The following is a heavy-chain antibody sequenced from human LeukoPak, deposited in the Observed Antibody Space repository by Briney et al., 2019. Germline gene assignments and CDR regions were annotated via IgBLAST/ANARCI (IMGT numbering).Heavy chain of an antibody. CDR3: ASLYGSGSPFDY. CDR1: GYTFTSYG. J-gene: IGHJ4*02. D-gene: IGHD3-10*01. CDR2: ISAYNGNT. V-gene: IGHV1-18*01. Sequence: GASVKVSCKASGYTFTSYGISWVRQAPGQGLEWMGWISAYNGNTNYAQKLQDRVTMTTDTSTTTAYMELRSLRSDDTAVYYCASLYGSGSPFDYWGQGTLVTVSS.